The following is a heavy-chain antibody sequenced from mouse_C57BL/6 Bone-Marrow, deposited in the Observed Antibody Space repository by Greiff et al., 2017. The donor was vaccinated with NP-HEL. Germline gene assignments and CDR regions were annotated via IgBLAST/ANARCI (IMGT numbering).Heavy chain of an antibody. Sequence: QVQLQQPGAELVKPGASVKLSCKASGYTFTSYWMHWVKQRPGQGLEWIGMIHPNSGSTNYNEKFKSKATLTVDKASSTAYMQLSSLTSEDSAVYYCASRGFYAMDYWGQGTSVTVSS. CDR1: GYTFTSYW. CDR3: ASRGFYAMDY. CDR2: IHPNSGST. J-gene: IGHJ4*01. V-gene: IGHV1-64*01.